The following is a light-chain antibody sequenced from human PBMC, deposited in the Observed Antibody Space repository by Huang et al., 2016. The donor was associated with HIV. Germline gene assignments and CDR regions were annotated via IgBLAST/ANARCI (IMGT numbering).Light chain of an antibody. CDR2: EAS. V-gene: IGKV1-39*01. J-gene: IGKJ1*01. CDR1: QTISTY. Sequence: DIQLTQSPSSLSASVGDRVTITCRASQTISTYLNWYQQKPGKGPKVLIYEASTLQSGVPSRFSGSGSETDFTLTISSLQPEDFATYYCQQSFNYPWTFGPGTKV. CDR3: QQSFNYPWT.